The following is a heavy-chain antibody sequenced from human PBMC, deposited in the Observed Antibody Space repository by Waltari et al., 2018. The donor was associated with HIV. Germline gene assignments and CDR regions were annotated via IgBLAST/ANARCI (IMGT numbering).Heavy chain of an antibody. CDR3: ATRENSSGWYNY. D-gene: IGHD6-19*01. CDR2: ISSSGSTI. V-gene: IGHV3-11*01. J-gene: IGHJ4*02. CDR1: GFTFRAFY. Sequence: QVQLVECGGGRVKTGGYRRISCAASGFTFRAFYMSWNCQAPGKGLEWVSYISSSGSTIYYADSVKGRFTISRDNAKNSLYLQMNSLRAEDTAVYYCATRENSSGWYNYWGQGTLVTVSS.